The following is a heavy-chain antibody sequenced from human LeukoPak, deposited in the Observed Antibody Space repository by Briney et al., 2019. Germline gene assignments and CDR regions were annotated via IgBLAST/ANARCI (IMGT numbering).Heavy chain of an antibody. D-gene: IGHD3-22*01. J-gene: IGHJ3*02. CDR1: GGSISSYY. V-gene: IGHV4-4*07. CDR2: IYTSGST. CDR3: ARGRQDYDSSGYYRDAFDI. Sequence: SETLSLTCTVSGGSISSYYWSWIRQPAGKGLEWIGRIYTSGSTNYNPSLKSRVTMSIDRPKNQFSLKVTSVTAADTAVYYCARGRQDYDSSGYYRDAFDIWGQGTMVTVSS.